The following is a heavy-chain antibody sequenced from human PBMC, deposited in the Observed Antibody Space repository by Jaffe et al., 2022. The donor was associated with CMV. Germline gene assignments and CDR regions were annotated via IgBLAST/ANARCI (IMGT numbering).Heavy chain of an antibody. J-gene: IGHJ4*02. D-gene: IGHD2-2*01. CDR1: GFTFSSYG. CDR2: IWYDGSNK. Sequence: QVQLVESGGGVVQPGRSLRLSCAASGFTFSSYGMHWVRQAPGKGLEWVAVIWYDGSNKYYADSVKGRFTISRDNSKNTLYLQMNSLRAEDTAVYYCARDRRVYCSSTSCYLAYWGQGTLVTVSS. V-gene: IGHV3-33*01. CDR3: ARDRRVYCSSTSCYLAY.